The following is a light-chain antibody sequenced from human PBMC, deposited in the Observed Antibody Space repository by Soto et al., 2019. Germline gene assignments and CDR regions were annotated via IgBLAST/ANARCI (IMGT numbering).Light chain of an antibody. Sequence: DIKMTQSPSTLSASVGDRVTITCRASQSISTWLAWYQQKPGKAHKLLIYDASSLQGGVPSRFSGGGSGTEFTLTIISLQPDEFATYYCQQYDSYSRTFGQGTEVEIK. V-gene: IGKV1-5*01. CDR1: QSISTW. CDR2: DAS. CDR3: QQYDSYSRT. J-gene: IGKJ1*01.